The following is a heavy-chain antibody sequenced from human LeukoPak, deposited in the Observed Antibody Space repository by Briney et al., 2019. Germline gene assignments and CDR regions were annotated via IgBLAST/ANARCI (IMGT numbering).Heavy chain of an antibody. J-gene: IGHJ4*02. Sequence: SETLSLTCTVSGYSISSDYYWGWIRQPPGKGLEWIGSIYHSGSTYYNPSLKSRVTISIDTSKNQFSLKLNSVTAADTAVFYCAANSADYNTLGSSYKVWGQGTLVTVSS. CDR1: GYSISSDYY. V-gene: IGHV4-38-2*02. D-gene: IGHD3-10*01. CDR3: AANSADYNTLGSSYKV. CDR2: IYHSGST.